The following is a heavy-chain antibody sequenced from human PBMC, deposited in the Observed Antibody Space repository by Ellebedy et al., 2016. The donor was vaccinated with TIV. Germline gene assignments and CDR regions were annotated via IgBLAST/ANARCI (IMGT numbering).Heavy chain of an antibody. D-gene: IGHD3-9*01. Sequence: AASVKVSCKASGYTFTSYGISWVRQAPGQGLEWMGWISAYNGNTNYAQKLQGRVTMTTDTSTSTAYMELRSLRSDDTAVYYCAREPQGAIRYFDWSPRMDVWGQGTTVTVSS. CDR1: GYTFTSYG. CDR2: ISAYNGNT. CDR3: AREPQGAIRYFDWSPRMDV. V-gene: IGHV1-18*04. J-gene: IGHJ6*02.